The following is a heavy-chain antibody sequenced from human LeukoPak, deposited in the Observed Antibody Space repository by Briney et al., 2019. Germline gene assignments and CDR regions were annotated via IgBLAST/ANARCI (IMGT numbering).Heavy chain of an antibody. CDR2: IIPIFGTG. CDR3: ASSPVVVPAAITYYYYMDV. D-gene: IGHD2-2*01. V-gene: IGHV1-69*05. Sequence: SVKVSCKASGGTFNSYAISWVRQAPGQGREGRGGIIPIFGTGNYAQKFQGRVTITTDESTSTAYMELSSLRSEDTAVYYCASSPVVVPAAITYYYYMDVWGKGTTVTVSS. J-gene: IGHJ6*03. CDR1: GGTFNSYA.